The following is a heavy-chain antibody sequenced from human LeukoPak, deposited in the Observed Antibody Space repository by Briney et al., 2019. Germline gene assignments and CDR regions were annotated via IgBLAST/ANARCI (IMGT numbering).Heavy chain of an antibody. Sequence: ASVKVSCKASGYTFTSYDISWVRQAPGQGLEWMGGIIPIFGTANYAQKFQGRVTITADESTSTAYMELSSLRSEDTAVYYCARGVVGATLYYFDYWGQGTLVTVSS. V-gene: IGHV1-69*13. CDR2: IIPIFGTA. J-gene: IGHJ4*02. CDR3: ARGVVGATLYYFDY. D-gene: IGHD1-26*01. CDR1: GYTFTSYD.